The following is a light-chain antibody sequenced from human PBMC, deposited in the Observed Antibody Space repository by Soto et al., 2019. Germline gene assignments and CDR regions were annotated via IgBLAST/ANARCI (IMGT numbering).Light chain of an antibody. CDR1: SSDVGGYNY. V-gene: IGLV2-8*01. CDR2: EVS. Sequence: QSALTQPPSASGSPGQSVTFSCTGTSSDVGGYNYVSWYQQHPGKAPKLMIYEVSKRPSGVPDRFSGSKSGNTASLTVSGLQAEDEADYYCSSYAGSNNLGFGGGTKLTVL. J-gene: IGLJ2*01. CDR3: SSYAGSNNLG.